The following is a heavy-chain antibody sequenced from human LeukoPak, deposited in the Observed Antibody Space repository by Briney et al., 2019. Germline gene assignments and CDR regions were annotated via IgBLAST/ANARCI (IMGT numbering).Heavy chain of an antibody. Sequence: GGSLRLSCAASGFTFSSYAMSWVRQAPGKGLEGVSAISGSGGRTYYADSVKGRVTISRHNSKNTLYLQMNSLRAQDTAVYYCAKARSYYDSSGYYYEWFDPWGQGTLVTVSS. V-gene: IGHV3-23*01. CDR3: AKARSYYDSSGYYYEWFDP. D-gene: IGHD3-22*01. CDR2: ISGSGGRT. CDR1: GFTFSSYA. J-gene: IGHJ5*02.